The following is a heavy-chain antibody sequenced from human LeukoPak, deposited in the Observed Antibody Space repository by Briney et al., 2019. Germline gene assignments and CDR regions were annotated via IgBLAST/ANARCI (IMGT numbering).Heavy chain of an antibody. CDR3: ARDRWELQYYFDY. D-gene: IGHD2-15*01. V-gene: IGHV3-33*01. J-gene: IGHJ4*02. CDR2: IWYDGSNK. Sequence: GGSLRLSCAASEFTFSSYGMHWVRQAPGKGLEWVAVIWYDGSNKYYADSVKGRFTISRDNSKNTLYLQMNSLRAEDTAVYYCARDRWELQYYFDYWGQGTLVTVSS. CDR1: EFTFSSYG.